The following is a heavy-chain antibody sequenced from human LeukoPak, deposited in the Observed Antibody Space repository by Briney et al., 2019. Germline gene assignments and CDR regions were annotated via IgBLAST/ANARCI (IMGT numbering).Heavy chain of an antibody. D-gene: IGHD1-14*01. CDR3: ARDTNNGLDV. Sequence: GGSLRLSCAASGFTFSDYYINWIRQAPGKGLEWVSHISSSGRLMQYADSVKGRFTITRDNAQNFMSLQMNSLKPKDTAVYYCARDTNNGLDVWGRGTTVTVSS. V-gene: IGHV3-11*01. CDR1: GFTFSDYY. CDR2: ISSSGRLM. J-gene: IGHJ6*02.